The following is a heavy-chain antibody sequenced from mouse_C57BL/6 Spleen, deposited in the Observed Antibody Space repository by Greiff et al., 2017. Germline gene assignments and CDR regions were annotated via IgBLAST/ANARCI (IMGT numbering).Heavy chain of an antibody. V-gene: IGHV5-17*01. CDR1: GFTFSDYG. D-gene: IGHD2-1*01. Sequence: EVMLVESGGGLVKPGGSLKLSCAASGFTFSDYGMHWVRQAPEKGLEWVAYISSGSSTINYADTVKGRFTISRDNAKNTLFLQMTSLRSEDTAMCYCARPPRYYGNYHWYFYVWGTGTTVTVSS. CDR2: ISSGSSTI. J-gene: IGHJ1*03. CDR3: ARPPRYYGNYHWYFYV.